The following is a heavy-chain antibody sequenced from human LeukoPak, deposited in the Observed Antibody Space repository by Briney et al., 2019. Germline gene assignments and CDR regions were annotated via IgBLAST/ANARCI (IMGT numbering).Heavy chain of an antibody. D-gene: IGHD4-11*01. V-gene: IGHV4-39*01. CDR3: AAYRFDYSNHFDY. CDR2: IYYSGST. CDR1: GGSISSSSYY. J-gene: IGHJ4*02. Sequence: SETLSLTCTVSGGSISSSSYYWGWIRQPPGKGLEWIGSIYYSGSTYYNPSLKSRVTISVNTSKNQFSLKLNSVTAADTAVYYCAAYRFDYSNHFDYWGQGTLVTVSS.